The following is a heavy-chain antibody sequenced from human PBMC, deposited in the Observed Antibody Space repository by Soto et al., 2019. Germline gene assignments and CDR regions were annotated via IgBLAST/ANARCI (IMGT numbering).Heavy chain of an antibody. D-gene: IGHD3-9*01. CDR1: GYTLTELS. CDR2: FDPEDGET. V-gene: IGHV1-24*01. J-gene: IGHJ6*02. Sequence: ASVKVSCKVSGYTLTELSMHWVRQAPGKGLEWMGGFDPEDGETIYAQKFQCRVPMTEDTSTGTAYMELRSLRSYDTSVYYCATQLPKILTGYYSYYYYYGTHVWGLGSTVTVS. CDR3: ATQLPKILTGYYSYYYYYGTHV.